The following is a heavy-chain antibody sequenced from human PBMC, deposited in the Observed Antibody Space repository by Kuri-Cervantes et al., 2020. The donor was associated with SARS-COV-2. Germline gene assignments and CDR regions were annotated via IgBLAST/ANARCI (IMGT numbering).Heavy chain of an antibody. CDR3: ARESYGDYVCDY. CDR2: ISAYNSNT. CDR1: GGTFSSYA. J-gene: IGHJ4*02. V-gene: IGHV1-18*01. Sequence: ASAKVSCKASGGTFSSYAISWVRQAPGQGLEWMGWISAYNSNTNYAQKLQGRVTMTTDTSTSTAYMELRSLRSDDTAVYYCARESYGDYVCDYWGQGTLVTVSS. D-gene: IGHD4-17*01.